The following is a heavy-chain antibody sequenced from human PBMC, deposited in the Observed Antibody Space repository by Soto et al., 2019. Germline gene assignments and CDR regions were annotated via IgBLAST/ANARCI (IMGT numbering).Heavy chain of an antibody. J-gene: IGHJ5*02. CDR2: IKSESVGGKT. V-gene: IGHV3-15*05. Sequence: EVQLVASGGDLVKPGGSLRLACAGSGFSFRNDWMSWVRQAPGKGPEWIGGIKSESVGGKTDYAAPVKGRFTVSRDDSKNTVYLHMSSLKIEDTAVYYCLGDWLLPWGQGTLVTVSS. D-gene: IGHD7-27*01. CDR3: LGDWLLP. CDR1: GFSFRNDW.